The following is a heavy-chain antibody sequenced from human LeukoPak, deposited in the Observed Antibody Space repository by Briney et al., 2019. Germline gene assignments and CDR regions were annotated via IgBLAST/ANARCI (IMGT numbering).Heavy chain of an antibody. CDR1: GGSISSYY. J-gene: IGHJ3*02. V-gene: IGHV4-59*01. Sequence: SETLSLTCTVSGGSISSYYWSWIRQPPGKGLEWIGYIYYSGSTNYNPSLKSRVTISVDTSKSQFSLKLSSVTAADTAVYYCARVERWLRGAFDIWGQGTMVTASS. D-gene: IGHD5-24*01. CDR3: ARVERWLRGAFDI. CDR2: IYYSGST.